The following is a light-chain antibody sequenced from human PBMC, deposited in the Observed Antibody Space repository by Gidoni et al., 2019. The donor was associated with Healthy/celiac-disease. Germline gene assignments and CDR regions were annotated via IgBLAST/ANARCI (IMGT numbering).Light chain of an antibody. J-gene: IGLJ2*01. Sequence: QSGLTQPPSVSGAPGQRVTISCTGSSSNIGAGYDVHWYQQLPGTAPKLLIYGNSNRPSGVPDRFSGSKSGTSASLAITGLQAEDEADYYCQSYDSSLSEVVFGGGTKLTVL. CDR3: QSYDSSLSEVV. V-gene: IGLV1-40*01. CDR1: SSNIGAGYD. CDR2: GNS.